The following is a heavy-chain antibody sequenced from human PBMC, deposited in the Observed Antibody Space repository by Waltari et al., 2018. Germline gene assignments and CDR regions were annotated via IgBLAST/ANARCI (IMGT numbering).Heavy chain of an antibody. D-gene: IGHD3-10*01. CDR2: AYYRSKWSN. J-gene: IGHJ3*02. Sequence: QVQLQQSGPGLVKPSQTLSLTCAIPGDSAPRYGAAWNWIRQSPSRGLEWLGRAYYRSKWSNDYAVSVKSRITINPDTSKNQFSLQLHSVTPDDTAVYYCASGRDSAFDIWGQGTIVTVSS. V-gene: IGHV6-1*01. CDR1: GDSAPRYGAA. CDR3: ASGRDSAFDI.